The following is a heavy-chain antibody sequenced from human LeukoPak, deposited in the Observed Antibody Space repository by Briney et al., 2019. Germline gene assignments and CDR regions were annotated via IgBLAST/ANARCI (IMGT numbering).Heavy chain of an antibody. CDR2: MNPNSGNT. Sequence: ASVKVSCKASGYTFTSYDINWVRQATGQGLEWMGWMNPNSGNTGYAQKFQGRVTITRNTSISTAYMELSSLRSEDTAVYYCARDRTLQYCSGGSCHIYFDYWGQGTLVTVSS. CDR1: GYTFTSYD. D-gene: IGHD2-15*01. V-gene: IGHV1-8*03. J-gene: IGHJ4*02. CDR3: ARDRTLQYCSGGSCHIYFDY.